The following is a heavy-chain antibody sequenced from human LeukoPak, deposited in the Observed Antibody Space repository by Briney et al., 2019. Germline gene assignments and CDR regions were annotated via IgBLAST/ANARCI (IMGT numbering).Heavy chain of an antibody. D-gene: IGHD3-3*01. CDR2: INPNSGGT. Sequence: GASVKVSCKASGYTFTGYYMHWVRQAPGQGLEWMGWINPNSGGTNYAQKFQGRVTMTRDTSISTAYMELSSLRSEDTAVYYCARGNYYDFWSGYPKYYYYYMDVWGKGTTVTVSS. CDR3: ARGNYYDFWSGYPKYYYYYMDV. V-gene: IGHV1-2*02. CDR1: GYTFTGYY. J-gene: IGHJ6*03.